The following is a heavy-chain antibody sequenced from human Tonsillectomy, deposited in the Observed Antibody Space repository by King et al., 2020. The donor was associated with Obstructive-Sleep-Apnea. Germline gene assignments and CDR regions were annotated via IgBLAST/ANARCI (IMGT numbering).Heavy chain of an antibody. CDR3: ARWGKWLRTLNVYYYYGMDV. D-gene: IGHD5-12*01. Sequence: VQLVESGGGLVQPGGSLRLSCAASGFTFSSYSMNWVRQAPGKGLEWVSYISSSSSTIYYADSVKGRFTISRDNAKNSLYLQMNSLRAEDTAVYYCARWGKWLRTLNVYYYYGMDVWGQGTTVTVSS. V-gene: IGHV3-48*04. CDR2: ISSSSSTI. CDR1: GFTFSSYS. J-gene: IGHJ6*02.